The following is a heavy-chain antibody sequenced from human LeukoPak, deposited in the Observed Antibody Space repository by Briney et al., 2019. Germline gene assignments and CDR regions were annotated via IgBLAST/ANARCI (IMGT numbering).Heavy chain of an antibody. D-gene: IGHD2-21*01. J-gene: IGHJ6*03. Sequence: ASVKVSCKASGCTLTSYYMHWVRQAPGQGLEWMAIISPSGGSTFYAQKFQGRVTMTRDMSTSTVYMELSSLRSEDTAVYYCARGLASYMDVWGKGTTVTVSS. CDR3: ARGLASYMDV. CDR2: ISPSGGST. V-gene: IGHV1-46*01. CDR1: GCTLTSYY.